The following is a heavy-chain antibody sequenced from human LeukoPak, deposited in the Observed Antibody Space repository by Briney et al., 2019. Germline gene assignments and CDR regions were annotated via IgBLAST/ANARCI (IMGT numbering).Heavy chain of an antibody. CDR1: GYSFTSYW. J-gene: IGHJ5*02. Sequence: GESLKISCKGSGYSFTSYWIGRVRQMAGKGLEWLGIIYPGDSDTRYSPSFQGQVTISADKSISTVYLQWSSLKASDTAMYYCARHSRYSSNYDPWGQGTLVTVSS. V-gene: IGHV5-51*01. D-gene: IGHD6-13*01. CDR3: ARHSRYSSNYDP. CDR2: IYPGDSDT.